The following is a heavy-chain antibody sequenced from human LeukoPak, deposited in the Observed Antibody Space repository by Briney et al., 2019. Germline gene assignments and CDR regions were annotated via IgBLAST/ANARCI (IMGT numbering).Heavy chain of an antibody. J-gene: IGHJ6*02. CDR1: GFTFSNYW. V-gene: IGHV3-7*01. D-gene: IGHD2-15*01. CDR2: IKQDGSDK. CDR3: ARVALLVVAADYYGMDV. Sequence: GGSLRLSCAASGFTFSNYWMSWVRQAPGKGLEWVANIKQDGSDKYYGDSVKGRFTISRDNDKNSLYVQMNSLRVEDTAVYYCARVALLVVAADYYGMDVWGQGTTVTVSS.